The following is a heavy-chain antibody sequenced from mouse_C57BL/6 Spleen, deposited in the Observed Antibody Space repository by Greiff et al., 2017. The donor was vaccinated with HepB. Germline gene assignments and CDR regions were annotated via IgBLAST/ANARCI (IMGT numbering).Heavy chain of an antibody. CDR2: IHPNSGST. V-gene: IGHV1-64*01. J-gene: IGHJ2*01. CDR1: GYTFTSYW. D-gene: IGHD1-1*01. CDR3: ARGYYGSSSLDY. Sequence: QVQLQQPGAELVKPGASVKLSCKASGYTFTSYWIHWVKQRPGQGLEWIGMIHPNSGSTNYNEKFKSKATLTVDKSSSTAYMQLSSLTSEDSAVYYCARGYYGSSSLDYWGQGTTLTVSS.